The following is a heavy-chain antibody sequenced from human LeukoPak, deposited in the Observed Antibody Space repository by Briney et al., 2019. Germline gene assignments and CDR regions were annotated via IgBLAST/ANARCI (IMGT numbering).Heavy chain of an antibody. V-gene: IGHV3-21*01. CDR3: ARDSLYSGSTVDY. J-gene: IGHJ4*02. CDR2: ISSSSSYI. D-gene: IGHD1-26*01. CDR1: GFTFSTYW. Sequence: GGSLRLSCAASGFTFSTYWMHWVRQAPGKGLEWVSSISSSSSYIYYADSVKGRFTISRDNAKNSLYLQMNSLRAEDTAVYYCARDSLYSGSTVDYWGQGTLVTVSS.